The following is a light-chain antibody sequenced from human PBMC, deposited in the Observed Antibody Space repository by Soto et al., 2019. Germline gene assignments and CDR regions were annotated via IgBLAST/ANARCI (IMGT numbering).Light chain of an antibody. CDR2: DDY. CDR3: QQDNNYPRT. Sequence: DIQMIQSPFTLCASVGARHTTTGRASQSISSVLAGYQQKPRKEPKLLIYDDYSMESGVPSRFSGSGSGKEFTLTFSSRQPEYFTTYDCQQDNNYPRTFGQGT. J-gene: IGKJ1*01. CDR1: QSISSV. V-gene: IGKV1-5*01.